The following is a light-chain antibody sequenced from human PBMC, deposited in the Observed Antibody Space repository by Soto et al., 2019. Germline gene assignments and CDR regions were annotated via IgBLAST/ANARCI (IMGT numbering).Light chain of an antibody. CDR3: QQYNNWPRT. J-gene: IGKJ1*01. Sequence: ETVMTQSPATLSVSPGEGATLSCRASQSVSSNLVWYQHRPGQAPRLLIYGASTRATDIPARFSGSGFGTEFTLTISSLQSEDFAVYYCQQYNNWPRTFGQGTKVDIK. V-gene: IGKV3-15*01. CDR2: GAS. CDR1: QSVSSN.